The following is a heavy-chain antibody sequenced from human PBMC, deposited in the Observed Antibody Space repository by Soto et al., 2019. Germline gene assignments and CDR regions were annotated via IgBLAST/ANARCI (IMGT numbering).Heavy chain of an antibody. V-gene: IGHV1-18*01. D-gene: IGHD3-22*01. CDR3: AGDRCSVAVIVVVRLDP. CDR2: ISAYNGNT. Sequence: QVQLVQSGAEVKKPGASVKVSCKASGYTFTSYGISWVRQAPGQGLEWMGWISAYNGNTNYAQKLQGRDTMTTDTSTSRAYMELRGLRYDDTAVYDCAGDRCSVAVIVVVRLDPWGQGALVTVSS. CDR1: GYTFTSYG. J-gene: IGHJ5*02.